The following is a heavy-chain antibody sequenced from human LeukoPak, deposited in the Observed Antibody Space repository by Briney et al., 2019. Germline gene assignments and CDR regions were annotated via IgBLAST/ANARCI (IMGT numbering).Heavy chain of an antibody. CDR3: AKDAVIAAAEPKGMDY. Sequence: GGSLRLSCAASGFTFSSYSMNWVRQAPGKGLEWVSSISSSSSYIYYADSVKGRFTISRDNSKNTLYLQMNSLRAEDTAVYYCAKDAVIAAAEPKGMDYWGQGTLVTVSS. CDR1: GFTFSSYS. V-gene: IGHV3-21*01. J-gene: IGHJ4*02. CDR2: ISSSSSYI. D-gene: IGHD6-13*01.